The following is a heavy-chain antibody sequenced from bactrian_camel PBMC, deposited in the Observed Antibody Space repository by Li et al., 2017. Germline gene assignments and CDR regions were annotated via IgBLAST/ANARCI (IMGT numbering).Heavy chain of an antibody. CDR1: AYRFGDCG. J-gene: IGHJ4*01. CDR3: AARRIFCRLNADVQAS. V-gene: IGHV3S56*01. CDR2: INHDDGT. Sequence: HVQLVESGGGSVQVGGSLTLSCVASAYRFGDCGMAWWRQRPGNERELVATINHDDGTAYVDAVKGRFIISRDDAKNTVYLQMDSLKPNDTAMYYCAARRIFCRLNADVQASWGQGTQVTVS.